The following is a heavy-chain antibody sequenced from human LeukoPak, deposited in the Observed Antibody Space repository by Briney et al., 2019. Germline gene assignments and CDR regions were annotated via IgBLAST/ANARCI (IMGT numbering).Heavy chain of an antibody. CDR2: IIPIFGTA. D-gene: IGHD2-15*01. Sequence: SVKASCKASGGTFSSYAISWVRQAPGQGLEWMGGIIPIFGTANYAQKFQGRVTITADESTSTAYMELSSLRSEDTAVYYCARGSDYYYYGMDVWGQGTTVTVSS. CDR3: ARGSDYYYYGMDV. CDR1: GGTFSSYA. V-gene: IGHV1-69*13. J-gene: IGHJ6*02.